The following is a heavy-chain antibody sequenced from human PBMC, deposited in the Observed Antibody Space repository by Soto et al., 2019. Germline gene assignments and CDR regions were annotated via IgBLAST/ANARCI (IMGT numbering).Heavy chain of an antibody. CDR2: INSDGSST. V-gene: IGHV3-74*01. CDR1: GFTFSRNW. CDR3: TRGGISGSGGFYHDD. J-gene: IGHJ4*02. Sequence: EVQLVESGGGLVQPGGSLRLSCAASGFTFSRNWMHWVRQAPGKGLVWVSRINSDGSSTNYADSVKGRFTISRDNAKNTLYLQMNGLRSEYTAVYYCTRGGISGSGGFYHDDWGQGTLVTVSS. D-gene: IGHD3-10*01.